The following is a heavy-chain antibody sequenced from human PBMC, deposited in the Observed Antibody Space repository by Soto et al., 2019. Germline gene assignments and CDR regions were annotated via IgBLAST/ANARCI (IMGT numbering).Heavy chain of an antibody. V-gene: IGHV3-23*01. CDR3: ANLGPYDSSGYSPY. CDR1: GLTFSSYA. J-gene: IGHJ4*02. CDR2: ISGSGGST. D-gene: IGHD3-22*01. Sequence: GGSRRLSCAASGLTFSSYAMSGVRQAPGKGLEWVSAISGSGGSTYYADSVKGRFTISRDNSKNTLYLQMNSLRAEDTAVYYCANLGPYDSSGYSPYWGQGTLVTVSS.